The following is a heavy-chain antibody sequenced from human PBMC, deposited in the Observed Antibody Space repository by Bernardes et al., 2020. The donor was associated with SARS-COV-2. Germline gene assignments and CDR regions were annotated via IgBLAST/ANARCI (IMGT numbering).Heavy chain of an antibody. CDR1: GGSISSYY. CDR2: IYYSGST. CDR3: ARLRRGLFYYYGMDV. V-gene: IGHV4-59*01. J-gene: IGHJ6*02. Sequence: LSLTCTVSGGSISSYYWSWIRQPPGKGLEWIGYIYYSGSTNYNPSLKSRVTISVDTSKNQFSLKLSSVTAADTAVYYCARLRRGLFYYYGMDVWGQGTTVTVSS. D-gene: IGHD3-10*01.